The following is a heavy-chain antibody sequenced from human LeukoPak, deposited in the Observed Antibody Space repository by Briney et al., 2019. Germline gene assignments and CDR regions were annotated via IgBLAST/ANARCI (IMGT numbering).Heavy chain of an antibody. D-gene: IGHD4-23*01. CDR3: ARLRLDGGNDAFDI. Sequence: GASVKVSCKASGGTFSSYAISWVRQAPGQRLEWMGGIIPIFGTANYAQKFQGRVTITADESTSTAYMELSSLRSEDTAVYYCARLRLDGGNDAFDIWGQGTMVTVSS. CDR1: GGTFSSYA. V-gene: IGHV1-69*13. J-gene: IGHJ3*02. CDR2: IIPIFGTA.